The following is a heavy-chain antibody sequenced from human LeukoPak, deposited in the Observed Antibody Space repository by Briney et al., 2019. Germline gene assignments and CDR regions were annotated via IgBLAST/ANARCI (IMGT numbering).Heavy chain of an antibody. CDR3: ARRWKLSLDV. CDR2: IKEDGSVK. Sequence: PGGSLRLSCAASGFTFSIYWMTWVRQDPGKGLEWVANIKEDGSVKYYVDSVKGRFTISRDNAKKSLYLQMNNLRGEDTAVYFCARRWKLSLDVWGQGTTVTVSS. CDR1: GFTFSIYW. V-gene: IGHV3-7*01. J-gene: IGHJ6*02. D-gene: IGHD5-24*01.